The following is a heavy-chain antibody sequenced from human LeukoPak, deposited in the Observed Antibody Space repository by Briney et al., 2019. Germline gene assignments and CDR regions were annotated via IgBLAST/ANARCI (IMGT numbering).Heavy chain of an antibody. CDR2: ISNDATKK. CDR3: ARDPGDDSNYSNFDY. J-gene: IGHJ4*02. D-gene: IGHD4-11*01. CDR1: GFTFSTYA. V-gene: IGHV3-30*03. Sequence: GGSLRLSCAASGFTFSTYAMHWVRQAPGKGLEWVAVISNDATKKYYADSVKGRSTISRDNSKNTLYLQMNSLRAEDTAVYYCARDPGDDSNYSNFDYWGQGTLVTVSS.